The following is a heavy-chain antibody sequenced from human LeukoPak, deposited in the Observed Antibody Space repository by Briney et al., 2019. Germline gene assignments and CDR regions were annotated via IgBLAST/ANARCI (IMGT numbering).Heavy chain of an antibody. CDR3: AGDDGRAVAGSVDY. V-gene: IGHV1-46*01. J-gene: IGHJ4*02. D-gene: IGHD6-19*01. Sequence: GASVKVSCKASGYTFTSYYIHWVRQAPGQGLEWMGIINPSGGSTTYAQKFQGRVTMTRDMSTRTLYMELSSLRSDDTAVYYCAGDDGRAVAGSVDYWGQGTLVTVSS. CDR1: GYTFTSYY. CDR2: INPSGGST.